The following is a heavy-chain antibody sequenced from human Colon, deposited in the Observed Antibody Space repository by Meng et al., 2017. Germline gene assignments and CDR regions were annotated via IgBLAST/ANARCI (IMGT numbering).Heavy chain of an antibody. CDR2: LFYSGNT. V-gene: IGHV4-30-4*01. CDR3: AREWRHYYGAGSFDY. CDR1: VGFLNSDDYY. J-gene: IGHJ4*02. Sequence: QVQLQESGPGLVKPSKTPSLTRTYPVGFLNSDDYYWSWIRQSPGGGLEWIGLLFYSGNTFYNPSLRSRVAISADTSKSQFSLYLRSVTAADTAVYYCAREWRHYYGAGSFDYWGQGALVTVSS. D-gene: IGHD3-10*01.